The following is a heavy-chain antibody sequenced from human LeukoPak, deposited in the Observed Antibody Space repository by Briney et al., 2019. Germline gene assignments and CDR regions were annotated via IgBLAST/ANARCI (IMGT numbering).Heavy chain of an antibody. D-gene: IGHD3-9*01. Sequence: PSQTLSLTCAVSGGSISSGGYSWSWIRQPPGTGLEWIGYIYHSGSTYYNPSLKSRVTISVDRSKNQFSLKLRSVTAADTAVYYCARYYDILTGYDRHYWYFDLWGRGTLVTVSS. V-gene: IGHV4-30-2*01. CDR1: GGSISSGGYS. J-gene: IGHJ2*01. CDR2: IYHSGST. CDR3: ARYYDILTGYDRHYWYFDL.